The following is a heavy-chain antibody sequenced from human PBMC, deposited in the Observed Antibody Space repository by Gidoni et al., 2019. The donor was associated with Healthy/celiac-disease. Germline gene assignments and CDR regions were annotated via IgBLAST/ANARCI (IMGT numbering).Heavy chain of an antibody. J-gene: IGHJ4*02. CDR2: ISDSGGST. D-gene: IGHD2-2*01. Sequence: EVQLLESGGGLVQTGGSLGLSGAASGFTFSSYAMGWVRQAPGKGLEWVSGISDSGGSTYYADSVKGRFTISRDNSKNTLYLQMNSLRAEDTAVYYCAKDGDIVVVPSDYWGQGILVTVSS. V-gene: IGHV3-23*01. CDR3: AKDGDIVVVPSDY. CDR1: GFTFSSYA.